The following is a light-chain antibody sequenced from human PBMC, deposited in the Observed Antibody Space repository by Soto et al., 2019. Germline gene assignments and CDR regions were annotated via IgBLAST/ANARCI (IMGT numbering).Light chain of an antibody. CDR2: AAS. CDR1: QSVSSSY. Sequence: EIVLTQSPGTLSLSPGETATLSCRASQSVSSSYLAWYQQKPGQAPRLLIYAASSRATGIPDSFSGSGSGTDCTITISRLQAEDFAVYYCQQYGSPYTFGQGTKLEIK. CDR3: QQYGSPYT. V-gene: IGKV3-20*01. J-gene: IGKJ2*01.